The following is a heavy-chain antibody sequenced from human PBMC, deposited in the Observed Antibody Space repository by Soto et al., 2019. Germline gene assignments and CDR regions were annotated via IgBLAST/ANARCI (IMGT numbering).Heavy chain of an antibody. D-gene: IGHD1-7*01. CDR2: IIPIFGTA. Sequence: QVQLVQSGAEVKKPGSSVKVSCKASGGTFSSYAISWVRQAPGQGLEWMGGIIPIFGTANYAQKFQGRVTITADKSTSTAYMELSRLRSEDTGVYYCAGTGTTWSYYYYGMDVWGQGTTVTVSS. CDR3: AGTGTTWSYYYYGMDV. V-gene: IGHV1-69*06. J-gene: IGHJ6*02. CDR1: GGTFSSYA.